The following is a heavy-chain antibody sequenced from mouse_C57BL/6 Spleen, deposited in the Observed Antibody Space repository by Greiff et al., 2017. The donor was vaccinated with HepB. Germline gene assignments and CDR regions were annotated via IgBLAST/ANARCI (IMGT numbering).Heavy chain of an antibody. Sequence: EVKLVESGGGLVQPGGSMKLSCAASGFTFSDAWMDWVRQSPVKGLEWVAEIRNKANNHATYYAESVNGRFTISRDDSKSSVYLQMNSLRAEDTGIYYCTRPDDYDPWFAYWGQGTLVTVSA. CDR2: IRNKANNHAT. D-gene: IGHD2-4*01. J-gene: IGHJ3*01. CDR1: GFTFSDAW. CDR3: TRPDDYDPWFAY. V-gene: IGHV6-6*01.